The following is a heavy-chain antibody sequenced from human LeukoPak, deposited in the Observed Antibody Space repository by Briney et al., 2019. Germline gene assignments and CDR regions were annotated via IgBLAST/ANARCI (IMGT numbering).Heavy chain of an antibody. J-gene: IGHJ6*03. V-gene: IGHV4-59*01. CDR3: ARSAPYGDYYYYYMDV. D-gene: IGHD4-17*01. Sequence: PSETLSLTCTVSGGSISSYYWSWIRQPPGKGLEGIGYIYYSGSTNYNPSLKSRVTISVDTSKNQFSLKLSSVTAADTAVYYCARSAPYGDYYYYYMDVWGKGTTVTVSS. CDR1: GGSISSYY. CDR2: IYYSGST.